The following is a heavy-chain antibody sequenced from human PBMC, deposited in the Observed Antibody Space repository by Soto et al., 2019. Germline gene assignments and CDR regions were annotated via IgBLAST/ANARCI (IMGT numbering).Heavy chain of an antibody. D-gene: IGHD3-3*01. V-gene: IGHV3-7*03. CDR3: ARDWNGDGRVFDY. J-gene: IGHJ4*02. Sequence: EVQLVESGGDLVQPGGSLRLSCAASGFRFSTHWMSWVRQAPGKGLEWVANIKVDGSETYYVDSVKGRFSISRDNAKNSLFLQMNSLRADDTAVYYCARDWNGDGRVFDYWGQGTLVTVSS. CDR1: GFRFSTHW. CDR2: IKVDGSET.